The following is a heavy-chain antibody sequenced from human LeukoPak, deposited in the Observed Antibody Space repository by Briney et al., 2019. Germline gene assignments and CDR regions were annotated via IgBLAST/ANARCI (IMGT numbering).Heavy chain of an antibody. CDR2: TYYRSKWYN. CDR3: ARSTTVAGFRGYNWFDP. D-gene: IGHD6-19*01. V-gene: IGHV6-1*01. CDR1: GDSVSSNSAA. Sequence: SQTLSLTCAISGDSVSSNSAAWNWIRQSPSRGLEWLGRTYYRSKWYNDYAVSVKSRITINPDTSKNQLSLQLNSVTPEDTAVYYCARSTTVAGFRGYNWFDPWGQGTLVTVSS. J-gene: IGHJ5*02.